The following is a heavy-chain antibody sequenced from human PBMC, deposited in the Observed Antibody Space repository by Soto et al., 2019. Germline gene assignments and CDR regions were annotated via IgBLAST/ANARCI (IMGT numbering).Heavy chain of an antibody. V-gene: IGHV3-30-3*01. CDR1: GFTFSSYA. Sequence: PGGSLRLSCAASGFTFSSYAMHWVRQAPGKGLEWVAVISYDGSNKYYADSVKGRFTISRDNSKNTLYLQMNSLRAEDTAVYYCARGEGYSYGFRAVSWLFDYWGQGTLVTVSS. CDR2: ISYDGSNK. J-gene: IGHJ4*02. D-gene: IGHD5-18*01. CDR3: ARGEGYSYGFRAVSWLFDY.